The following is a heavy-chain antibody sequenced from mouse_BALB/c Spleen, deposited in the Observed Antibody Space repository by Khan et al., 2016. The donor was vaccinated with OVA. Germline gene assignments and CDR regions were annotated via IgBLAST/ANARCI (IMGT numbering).Heavy chain of an antibody. J-gene: IGHJ3*01. CDR3: ARSPYGNFAY. V-gene: IGHV5-9-3*01. CDR1: GFTFSTFA. D-gene: IGHD2-1*01. CDR2: INSDGDYT. Sequence: EVELVESGGGLVKPGGSLKLSCAASGFTFSTFAMSWVRQTPEMRLEWVTTINSDGDYTYYPDSVTGRFTVSRDNARNTLYLQMSSLRSEDMAMYYCARSPYGNFAYWGQGTLVTVSA.